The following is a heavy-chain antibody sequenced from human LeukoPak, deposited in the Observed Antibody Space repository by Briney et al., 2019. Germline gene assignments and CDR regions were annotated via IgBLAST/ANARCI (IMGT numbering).Heavy chain of an antibody. Sequence: HSGGSLRLSCAASGFTFNNYVMSWVRQAPGKGLEWVSTINGGGYNTYYADSVKGRFTISRDNSKNTLSLQVNTLRAEDTAVYYCARASGIYGSGWYFDYWGQGTLVTVSS. CDR2: INGGGYNT. V-gene: IGHV3-23*01. J-gene: IGHJ4*02. CDR3: ARASGIYGSGWYFDY. D-gene: IGHD6-19*01. CDR1: GFTFNNYV.